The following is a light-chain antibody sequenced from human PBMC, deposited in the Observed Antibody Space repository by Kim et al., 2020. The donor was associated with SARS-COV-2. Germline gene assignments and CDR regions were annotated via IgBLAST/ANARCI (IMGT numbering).Light chain of an antibody. CDR2: GKN. Sequence: SSELTQDPAVSVALGQTVRITCQGDSLRSYYASWYQQKPGQAPVLVIYGKNNRPSGIPDRFSGSSSGNTASLTITGDQAEDEADYYCNSRDSSGYQHYVL. CDR3: NSRDSSGYQHYV. J-gene: IGLJ1*01. V-gene: IGLV3-19*01. CDR1: SLRSYY.